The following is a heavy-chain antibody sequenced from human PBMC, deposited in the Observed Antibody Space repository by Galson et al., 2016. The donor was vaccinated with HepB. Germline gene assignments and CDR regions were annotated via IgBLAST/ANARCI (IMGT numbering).Heavy chain of an antibody. Sequence: SVKVSCKASGYAFSSYGISWVRQAPGQGLELMGWISGYNGNTHYAQKFQGRVTMTTDTSQSTAYMALRSLRSDDTAVYYCASVTGYSGYSDYWGQGTLVTVSS. CDR1: GYAFSSYG. D-gene: IGHD5-12*01. V-gene: IGHV1-18*01. CDR2: ISGYNGNT. CDR3: ASVTGYSGYSDY. J-gene: IGHJ4*02.